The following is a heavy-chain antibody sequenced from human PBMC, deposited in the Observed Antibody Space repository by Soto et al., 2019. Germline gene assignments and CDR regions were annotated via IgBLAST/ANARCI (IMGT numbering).Heavy chain of an antibody. V-gene: IGHV3-23*01. CDR3: ASGGYCSGGSCPIDS. CDR1: GFTFSSYA. J-gene: IGHJ4*02. Sequence: EVQLLESGGGLVQPGGSLRLSCAASGFTFSSYAMSWVRQAPGKGLEWVSAISGSGGSTYYADSVKGRFTISRDNSKNTLYLQMNSLRAEDTAVYYCASGGYCSGGSCPIDSWGQGTLVTVSS. D-gene: IGHD2-15*01. CDR2: ISGSGGST.